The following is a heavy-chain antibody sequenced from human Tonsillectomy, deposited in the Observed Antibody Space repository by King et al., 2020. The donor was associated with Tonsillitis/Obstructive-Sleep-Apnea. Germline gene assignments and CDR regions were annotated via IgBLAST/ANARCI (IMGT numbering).Heavy chain of an antibody. Sequence: VQLVQSGAEVKKPGSAVKVSCKASGGTLNIYAINWVRQAPGQGLEWMGGIIPILDIANYAQKFQGRVTITADKSTSTVNMEVRSLRSEDTAVFYCARGLVDTVVGGRDDYHYSYGMDVWGQGPTVTVPS. J-gene: IGHJ6*02. CDR1: GGTLNIYA. CDR2: IIPILDIA. CDR3: ARGLVDTVVGGRDDYHYSYGMDV. D-gene: IGHD5-18*01. V-gene: IGHV1-69*10.